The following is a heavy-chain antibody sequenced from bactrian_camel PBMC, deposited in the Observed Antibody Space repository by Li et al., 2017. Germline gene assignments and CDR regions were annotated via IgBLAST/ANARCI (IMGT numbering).Heavy chain of an antibody. D-gene: IGHD3*01. Sequence: DVQLVESGGGLVQPGGSLRLSCAASGDTYSNNCIGWFRHTPGKEHEGVAAIATGDGRTHYADSVKGRFTITQDNARNTVYLQMNSLKPEDTATYYCYIAVSYDCYAGSSYPRSNYWGQGTQVTVS. J-gene: IGHJ4*01. CDR3: YIAVSYDCYAGSSYPRSNY. V-gene: IGHV3S40*01. CDR2: IATGDGRT. CDR1: GDTYSNNC.